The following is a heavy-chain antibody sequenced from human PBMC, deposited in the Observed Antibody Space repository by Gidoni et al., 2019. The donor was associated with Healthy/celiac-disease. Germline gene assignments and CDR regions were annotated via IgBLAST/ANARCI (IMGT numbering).Heavy chain of an antibody. D-gene: IGHD1-1*01. Sequence: QVQLVQPGAEVKKPGASVKVSCKASGYTFTGYYMHWVRQAPGQGLEWMGWINPNSGGTNYAQKCQGRVTMTRDTSISTAYMELSRLRSDDTAVYYCARGWNVTPYFDYWGQGTLVTVSS. J-gene: IGHJ4*02. CDR3: ARGWNVTPYFDY. CDR2: INPNSGGT. V-gene: IGHV1-2*02. CDR1: GYTFTGYY.